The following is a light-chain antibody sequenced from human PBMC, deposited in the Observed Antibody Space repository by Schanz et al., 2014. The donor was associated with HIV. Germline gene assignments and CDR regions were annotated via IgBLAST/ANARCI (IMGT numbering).Light chain of an antibody. Sequence: QSALTQPASASGSPGRSVTFSCTGTSSDVGGYNYVSWYQQHPGKAPKLMIYDVNIRPSGVSNRFSGSKSGNTASLTISGLQPEDEADYYCSSFAGSNIPWVFGGGTKLTVL. CDR3: SSFAGSNIPWV. CDR2: DVN. CDR1: SSDVGGYNY. J-gene: IGLJ3*02. V-gene: IGLV2-14*01.